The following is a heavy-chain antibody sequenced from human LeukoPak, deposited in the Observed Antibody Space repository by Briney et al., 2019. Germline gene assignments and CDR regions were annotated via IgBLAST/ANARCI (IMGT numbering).Heavy chain of an antibody. D-gene: IGHD3-22*01. V-gene: IGHV1-2*02. CDR1: GYTFTDYY. CDR2: INPNSGGT. CDR3: TRGYYDSSDFEYFHH. J-gene: IGHJ1*01. Sequence: GASVKVSCKASGYTFTDYYIHWVRQAPGRGLEWMGWINPNSGGTNFAQRFQDRVTMTRDMSISTAYMELSRLRSDDTAIYYCTRGYYDSSDFEYFHHWGQGTLVTVSS.